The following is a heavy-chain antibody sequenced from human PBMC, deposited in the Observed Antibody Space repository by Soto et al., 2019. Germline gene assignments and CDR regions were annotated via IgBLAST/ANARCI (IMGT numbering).Heavy chain of an antibody. D-gene: IGHD2-15*01. Sequence: ASVKVSCKASGGTFSSYAISWVRQAPGQGLEWKGGIIPIFGTANYAQKFQGRVTITADESTSQAYMELSSLRSEETAGYYCARDSSYCSGCSCYGTNDAFDIWGQGTMVTVSS. CDR1: GGTFSSYA. CDR3: ARDSSYCSGCSCYGTNDAFDI. J-gene: IGHJ3*02. V-gene: IGHV1-69*13. CDR2: IIPIFGTA.